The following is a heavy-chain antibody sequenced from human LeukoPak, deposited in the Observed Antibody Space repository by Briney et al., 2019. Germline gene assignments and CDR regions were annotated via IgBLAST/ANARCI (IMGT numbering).Heavy chain of an antibody. J-gene: IGHJ4*02. CDR3: TREGCGATSCYTNDY. CDR1: GFTFSSYD. CDR2: IRTKTTNYAP. D-gene: IGHD2-2*02. V-gene: IGHV3-73*01. Sequence: PGGSLRLSCAASGFTFSSYDMSWVRQASGKGLEWVGRIRTKTTNYAPAYAASVKGRFTISRDDSKNTTYPQMNSLETEDTAVYYCTREGCGATSCYTNDYWGQGTLVTVSS.